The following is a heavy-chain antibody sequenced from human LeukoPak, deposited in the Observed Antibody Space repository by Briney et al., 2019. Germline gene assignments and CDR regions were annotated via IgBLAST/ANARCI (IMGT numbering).Heavy chain of an antibody. V-gene: IGHV3-43*02. Sequence: GGSLRLSCVASGIPIADFAMHWVRQAPGEGLEWVSLISGDGVSTFYADSVKGRFSISRDNSKNSLSLEMNSLRTEDTAMYYCARESGKFDYWGQGTLVTVSS. CDR1: GIPIADFA. CDR2: ISGDGVST. CDR3: ARESGKFDY. J-gene: IGHJ4*02.